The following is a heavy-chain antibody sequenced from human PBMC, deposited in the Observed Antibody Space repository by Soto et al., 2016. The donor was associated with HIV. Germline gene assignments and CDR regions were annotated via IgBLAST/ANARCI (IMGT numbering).Heavy chain of an antibody. CDR1: GFVFDDFG. CDR2: INWNGGRT. J-gene: IGHJ6*03. CDR3: ARELAVAGSRKSSYFYLDV. Sequence: EVYLVESGGGVVRPGGSLRLSCVISGFVFDDFGMTWVRQVPGKGLEWVSNINWNGGRTGYADSVKGRFTISRDNAKKSLYLQMNSLRAEDTALYYCARELAVAGSRKSSYFYLDVWGKGTTVTVSS. V-gene: IGHV3-20*04. D-gene: IGHD6-19*01.